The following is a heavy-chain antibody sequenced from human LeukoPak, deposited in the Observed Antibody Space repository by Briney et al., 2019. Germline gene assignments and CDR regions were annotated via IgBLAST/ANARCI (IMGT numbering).Heavy chain of an antibody. CDR1: GDNVSSNIAA. D-gene: IGHD2-2*02. CDR2: TFFRSKWYT. V-gene: IGHV6-1*01. Sequence: SQTLSLTCAISGDNVSSNIAAWNWIRQSASRGLEWLGRTFFRSKWYTDYATSVRSRITINPDTSGNQFSLQLNSVTPEDTAVYYCARDFLGQYLPLDYWGQGTLVTVSS. CDR3: ARDFLGQYLPLDY. J-gene: IGHJ4*02.